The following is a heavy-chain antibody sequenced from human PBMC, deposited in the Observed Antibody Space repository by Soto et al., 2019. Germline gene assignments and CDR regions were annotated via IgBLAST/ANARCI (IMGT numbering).Heavy chain of an antibody. V-gene: IGHV2-26*01. J-gene: IGHJ5*02. CDR1: GLRIIKPKMG. CDR2: IFSNDEK. D-gene: IGHD3-10*01. CDR3: ARIQWAYSDRGSVSEP. Sequence: TCNLGGLRIIKPKMGVGWKRQPPGKALEWLAHIFSNDEKSYSTSLKSRLTISKDTSKSQVVLTMTNMDPVDTATYYCARIQWAYSDRGSVSEPWGKGTLVTV.